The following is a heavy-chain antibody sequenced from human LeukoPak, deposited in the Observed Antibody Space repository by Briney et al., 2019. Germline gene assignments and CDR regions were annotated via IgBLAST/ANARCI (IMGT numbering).Heavy chain of an antibody. Sequence: GESLKISCRGSGYSFTSYWIGWVRQMPGHRLEWMGIIYPGDSATRYSPSLHGQVTISADKSISTAYLQGSSLKASDTAMYYCARRGSGSDYNSEPGDYWGQGTLVTVSS. D-gene: IGHD3-10*01. CDR1: GYSFTSYW. CDR3: ARRGSGSDYNSEPGDY. V-gene: IGHV5-51*01. CDR2: IYPGDSAT. J-gene: IGHJ4*02.